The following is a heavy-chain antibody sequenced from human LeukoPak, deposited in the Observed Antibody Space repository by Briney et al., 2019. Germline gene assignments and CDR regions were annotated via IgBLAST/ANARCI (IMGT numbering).Heavy chain of an antibody. Sequence: VASVKVSCKASGFTFTSYAMNWVRQAPGQGLEWMGWINTNTGNPTYAQGFTGRFVFSLDTSVSTAYLQISSLKAEDTAVYYCARTVTGGTWTRCFDYWGQGTLVTVSS. D-gene: IGHD7-27*01. V-gene: IGHV7-4-1*02. CDR2: INTNTGNP. CDR1: GFTFTSYA. CDR3: ARTVTGGTWTRCFDY. J-gene: IGHJ4*02.